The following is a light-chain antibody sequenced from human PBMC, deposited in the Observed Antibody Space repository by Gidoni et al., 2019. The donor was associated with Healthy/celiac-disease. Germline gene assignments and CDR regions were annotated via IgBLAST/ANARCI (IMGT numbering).Light chain of an antibody. Sequence: EIVLTQSPGTLSLSPGERATLPCRASQSVSSSYLAWYQQKPGQAPRLLIYGASSRATGIPDRVSGSGSGTDFTLTISRLEPEDFAVYYCQQYGSSPQTFGQXTKVEIK. J-gene: IGKJ1*01. CDR3: QQYGSSPQT. CDR2: GAS. V-gene: IGKV3-20*01. CDR1: QSVSSSY.